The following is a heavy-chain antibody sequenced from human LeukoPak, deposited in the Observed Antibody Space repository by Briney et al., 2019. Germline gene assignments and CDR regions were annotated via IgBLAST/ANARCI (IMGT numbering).Heavy chain of an antibody. Sequence: SETLSLTCTVSGGSISSSSYYWGWIRQPPGKGLEWIGSIYYSGSTYYNPSLKSRVTISVDTSKNQFSLKLSSVTAADTAVYYCARMEYYYGSGSYGWFDPWGQGTLVTVSS. V-gene: IGHV4-39*07. CDR2: IYYSGST. CDR3: ARMEYYYGSGSYGWFDP. D-gene: IGHD3-10*01. J-gene: IGHJ5*02. CDR1: GGSISSSSYY.